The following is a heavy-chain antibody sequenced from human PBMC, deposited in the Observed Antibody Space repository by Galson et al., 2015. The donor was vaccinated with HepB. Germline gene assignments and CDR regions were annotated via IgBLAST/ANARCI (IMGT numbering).Heavy chain of an antibody. V-gene: IGHV3-21*01. CDR2: ISRRSSYI. J-gene: IGHJ6*02. CDR1: GFTFSSHS. D-gene: IGHD2-8*01. CDR3: ARDRETYCTNGVCYNAGAMDV. Sequence: SLRLSCAASGFTFSSHSMNWVRQAPGKGLEWVSSISRRSSYIYYSDSLKGRFTISRDNAKNSLYLQMNSLRAEDTAVYYCARDRETYCTNGVCYNAGAMDVWGQGTTVTVSS.